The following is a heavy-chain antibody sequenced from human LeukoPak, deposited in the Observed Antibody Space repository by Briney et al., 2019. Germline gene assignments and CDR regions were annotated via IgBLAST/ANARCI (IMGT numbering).Heavy chain of an antibody. D-gene: IGHD2-15*01. CDR2: IYTSGST. J-gene: IGHJ3*02. CDR3: ASSTVVTSEYAFDI. V-gene: IGHV4-4*07. CDR1: GGSLSSYY. Sequence: SETLSLTCTVSGGSLSSYYWSWIRQPAGKGLEWIGRIYTSGSTNYNPSLKSRVTMSVDTSNNQFSLKLSSVTAADTAVYYCASSTVVTSEYAFDIWGQGTMVTVSS.